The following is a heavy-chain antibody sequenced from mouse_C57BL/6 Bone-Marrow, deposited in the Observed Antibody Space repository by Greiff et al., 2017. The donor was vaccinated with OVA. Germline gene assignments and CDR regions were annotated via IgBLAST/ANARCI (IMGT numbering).Heavy chain of an antibody. CDR3: MVQYYGRGAY. V-gene: IGHV14-4*01. J-gene: IGHJ3*01. D-gene: IGHD1-1*01. Sequence: EVKLQESGAELVRPGASVKLSCTASGFNIKDDYMHWVKQRPEQGLEWIGWIDPENGDTEYASKFQGKATITADTSSNTAYLQLSSLTSEDTAVYYCMVQYYGRGAYWGQGTLVTVSA. CDR2: IDPENGDT. CDR1: GFNIKDDY.